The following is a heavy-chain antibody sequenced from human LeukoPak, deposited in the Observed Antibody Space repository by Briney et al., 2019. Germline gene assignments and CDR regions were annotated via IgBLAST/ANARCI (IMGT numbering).Heavy chain of an antibody. D-gene: IGHD2-2*01. CDR1: GLIVSNNY. J-gene: IGHJ4*02. Sequence: PGGSLRLSCADSGLIVSNNYMSWVRQAPGKGLEWVSIVYSGGHTYYADSVKGRFTISRDKSKNTLYLQMSSLRAEDTAVYYCARGIRDCSRTTCYQPFDYWGQGALVTVSS. CDR3: ARGIRDCSRTTCYQPFDY. V-gene: IGHV3-53*01. CDR2: VYSGGHT.